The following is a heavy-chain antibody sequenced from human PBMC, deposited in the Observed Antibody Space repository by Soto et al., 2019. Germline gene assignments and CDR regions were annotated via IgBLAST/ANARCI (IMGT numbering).Heavy chain of an antibody. CDR1: GGTFSSYA. D-gene: IGHD6-19*01. CDR2: IIPIFGTA. CDR3: ARDEYSSGRLYYYYYYGMDV. Sequence: QVQLVQSGAEVKKPGSSVKVSCKASGGTFSSYAISWVRQAPGQGLEWMGGIIPIFGTANYAQKFQGRVTITADESTSTAYMELSSLRSEDTAVYYCARDEYSSGRLYYYYYYGMDVWVQGTTVTVSS. J-gene: IGHJ6*02. V-gene: IGHV1-69*01.